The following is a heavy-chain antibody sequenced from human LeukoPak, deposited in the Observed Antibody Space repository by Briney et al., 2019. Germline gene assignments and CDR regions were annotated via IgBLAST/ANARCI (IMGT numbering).Heavy chain of an antibody. CDR1: GGSISSSNYY. J-gene: IGHJ4*02. CDR3: ARHWTDSSGYYPFDY. V-gene: IGHV4-39*01. D-gene: IGHD3-22*01. CDR2: IYYSGST. Sequence: SETLSLTCTVSGGSISSSNYYWGWVRQPPGKGLGWIGSIYYSGSTYYNPPLKSRVTISVDTSKNQFSLKLSSVTAADTAVFYCARHWTDSSGYYPFDYWGQGTLVTVSS.